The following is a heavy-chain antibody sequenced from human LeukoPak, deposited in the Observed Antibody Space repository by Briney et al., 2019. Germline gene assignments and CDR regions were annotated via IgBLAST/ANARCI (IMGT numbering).Heavy chain of an antibody. D-gene: IGHD4-17*01. CDR2: IHYTGST. CDR1: GGSISSSSYS. J-gene: IGHJ5*02. Sequence: SETLSLTCTVSGGSISSSSYSRGWIRQPPGKGLEWIGSIHYTGSTSYNPSLKSRVTISVHTSKNQFSLQLSSVTAADTAVYYCARPTVTSYNWFDPWGQGTLVTVSS. CDR3: ARPTVTSYNWFDP. V-gene: IGHV4-39*01.